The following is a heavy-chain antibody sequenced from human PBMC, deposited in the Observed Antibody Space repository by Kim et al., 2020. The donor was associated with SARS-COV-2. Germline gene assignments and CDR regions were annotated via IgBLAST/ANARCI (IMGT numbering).Heavy chain of an antibody. V-gene: IGHV1-69*13. CDR1: GGTFSSYA. Sequence: SVKVSCKASGGTFSSYAISWVRQAPGQGLEWMGGIIPIFGTANYAQKFQGRVTITADESTSTAYMELSSLRSEDTAVYYCAMIPDAQITMVRGVTGVNYYYYGMDVWGQGTTVTVSS. CDR3: AMIPDAQITMVRGVTGVNYYYYGMDV. J-gene: IGHJ6*02. D-gene: IGHD3-10*01. CDR2: IIPIFGTA.